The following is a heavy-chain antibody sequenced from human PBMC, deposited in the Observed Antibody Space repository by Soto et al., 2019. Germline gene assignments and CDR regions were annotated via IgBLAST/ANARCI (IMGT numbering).Heavy chain of an antibody. J-gene: IGHJ5*02. Sequence: PSETLSLTCTVSGGSISSYYWSWIRQPAGKGLEWIGRIYTSGSTNYNPSLKSRVTMSVDTSKNQFSLKLSSVTAADTAVYYCARAKRYYDSSGPGLWFDPWGQGTLVTVSS. V-gene: IGHV4-4*07. CDR1: GGSISSYY. CDR3: ARAKRYYDSSGPGLWFDP. D-gene: IGHD3-22*01. CDR2: IYTSGST.